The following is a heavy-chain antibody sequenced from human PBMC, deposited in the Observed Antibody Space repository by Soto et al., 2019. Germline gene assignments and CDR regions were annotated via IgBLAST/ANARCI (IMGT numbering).Heavy chain of an antibody. J-gene: IGHJ4*02. CDR1: GGSISGPY. CDR3: ARSVAVPGAHIDY. Sequence: PSETLSLTCSVSGGSISGPYWSWIRQSPGKGLEWLGYVHYTGSTNYSPSLRSRVSISVDTSKNEFSLRLSSVTAADTAVYFCARSVAVPGAHIDYWGQGTQVTVSS. CDR2: VHYTGST. V-gene: IGHV4-59*11. D-gene: IGHD6-19*01.